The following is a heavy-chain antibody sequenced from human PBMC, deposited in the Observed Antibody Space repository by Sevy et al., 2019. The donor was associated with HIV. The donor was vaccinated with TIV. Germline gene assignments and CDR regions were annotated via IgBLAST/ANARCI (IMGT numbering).Heavy chain of an antibody. D-gene: IGHD2-21*01. V-gene: IGHV3-48*01. CDR2: ISSSSSTI. Sequence: GGSLRLSCAASGFTFSSYSMNWVRQAPGKGLEWVSYISSSSSTIYYADSVKGRFTISRDNAKNSLYLQMNSLRAEDTAVYYWARDRGAYCGGDCYSYSGYFDYWGQGTLVTVSS. CDR1: GFTFSSYS. CDR3: ARDRGAYCGGDCYSYSGYFDY. J-gene: IGHJ4*02.